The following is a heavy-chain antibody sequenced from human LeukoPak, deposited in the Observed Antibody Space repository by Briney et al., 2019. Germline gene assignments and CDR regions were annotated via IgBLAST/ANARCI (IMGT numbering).Heavy chain of an antibody. Sequence: PSETLSLTCTVSGGSISSGSYYWSWLRQPAGKGLEWIGRIYTSGSTKYNPSLKSRVPISVDTSKNQFSLKLSSVTAADTAVYYCASLDYYGERGSYMDFWGKGTTVTVSS. J-gene: IGHJ6*03. D-gene: IGHD3-10*01. CDR3: ASLDYYGERGSYMDF. V-gene: IGHV4-61*02. CDR2: IYTSGST. CDR1: GGSISSGSYY.